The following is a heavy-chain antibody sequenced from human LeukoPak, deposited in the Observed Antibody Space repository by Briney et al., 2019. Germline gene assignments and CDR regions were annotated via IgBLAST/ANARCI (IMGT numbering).Heavy chain of an antibody. J-gene: IGHJ4*02. CDR3: ARAQSRYSGYDSFPFDY. CDR1: GFIVSSNY. V-gene: IGHV3-53*01. Sequence: GGSLRLSCAASGFIVSSNYMSWVRQAPGKGLDWFSIIYDNGNTYYADSVKGRFTISRDRSKNTLYLQMNSLRAEDTAVYYCARAQSRYSGYDSFPFDYWGQGTLVTVSS. D-gene: IGHD5-12*01. CDR2: IYDNGNT.